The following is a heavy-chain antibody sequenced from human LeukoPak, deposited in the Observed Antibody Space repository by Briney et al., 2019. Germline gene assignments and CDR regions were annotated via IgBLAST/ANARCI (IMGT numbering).Heavy chain of an antibody. V-gene: IGHV1-18*01. CDR3: ARVRFTIFGVVSGRNWFDP. CDR1: GYTFTSYG. J-gene: IGHJ5*02. D-gene: IGHD3-3*01. CDR2: ISAYNGNT. Sequence: ASVKVSCKASGYTFTSYGISWVRQAPGQGLEWMGWISAYNGNTNYAQKLQGRVTMTTDTSTSTAYMELGSLRSDDTAVYYCARVRFTIFGVVSGRNWFDPWGQGTLVTVSS.